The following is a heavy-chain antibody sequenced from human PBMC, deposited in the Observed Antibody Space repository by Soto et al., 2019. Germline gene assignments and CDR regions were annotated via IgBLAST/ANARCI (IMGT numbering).Heavy chain of an antibody. J-gene: IGHJ3*02. V-gene: IGHV1-69*06. CDR2: IIPIFGTA. Sequence: GASVKVSCKASGGTFSSYAISWVRQAPGQGLEWMGGIIPIFGTANYAQKFQGRVTITADKSTSTAYMELSSLRSEDTAVYYCATYVVVPAAILDSDAFDIWGQGTMVTVSS. CDR1: GGTFSSYA. D-gene: IGHD2-2*02. CDR3: ATYVVVPAAILDSDAFDI.